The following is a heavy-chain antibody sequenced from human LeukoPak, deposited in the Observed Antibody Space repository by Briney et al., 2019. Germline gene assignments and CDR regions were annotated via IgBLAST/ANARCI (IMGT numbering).Heavy chain of an antibody. Sequence: ASVKVSCKASGNTFPGNYLHWVRQAPGQGAEWRGWINPSSGGTNPAQKFQGRVAMTRDTSISTVYIQLKRLTSDDTAVYYCAGGSSYYFFDYWGQGVLVTVSS. D-gene: IGHD6-13*01. CDR1: GNTFPGNY. CDR3: AGGSSYYFFDY. CDR2: INPSSGGT. J-gene: IGHJ4*02. V-gene: IGHV1-2*02.